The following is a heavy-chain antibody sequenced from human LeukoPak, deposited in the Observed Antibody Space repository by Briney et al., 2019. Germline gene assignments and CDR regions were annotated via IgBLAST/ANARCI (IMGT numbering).Heavy chain of an antibody. V-gene: IGHV3-9*01. CDR3: AKDYTAMVRGPDY. J-gene: IGHJ4*02. CDR1: GFTFDDYA. CDR2: ISWNSGSI. Sequence: GGSLRLSCAASGFTFDDYAMHWVRQAPGKGLEWVSGISWNSGSIGYADSVKGRFTISRDNAKNSLYLQMNSLRAEDTALCYCAKDYTAMVRGPDYWGQGTLVTVSS. D-gene: IGHD5-18*01.